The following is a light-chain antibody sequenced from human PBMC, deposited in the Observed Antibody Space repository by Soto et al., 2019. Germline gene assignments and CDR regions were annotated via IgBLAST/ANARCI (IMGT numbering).Light chain of an antibody. CDR3: QQRSDWPLT. V-gene: IGKV3-11*01. CDR1: QSVSSS. Sequence: EIVLTQSPATLSLSPGEGATLSCRASQSVSSSLAWYQQKPGQAPRLLIYNASNRATGIPARFSGSGSGTDFTLTISSLEPEDFAVYYCQQRSDWPLTFGQGTRLEI. CDR2: NAS. J-gene: IGKJ5*01.